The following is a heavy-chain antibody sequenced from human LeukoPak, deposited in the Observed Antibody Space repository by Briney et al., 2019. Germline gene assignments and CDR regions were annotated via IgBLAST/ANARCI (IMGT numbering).Heavy chain of an antibody. V-gene: IGHV3-7*03. CDR1: GFTFGAHW. Sequence: GGSLRLSCAASGFTFGAHWMSWVRQTPGKGLGWVATIKQDGSEKYYVDSVKGRFTISRDNAKNSLYLQMNGLRAEDTAVYYCAKDLGYCSGGSCGYFDYWGQGTLVTVSS. D-gene: IGHD2-15*01. CDR3: AKDLGYCSGGSCGYFDY. J-gene: IGHJ4*02. CDR2: IKQDGSEK.